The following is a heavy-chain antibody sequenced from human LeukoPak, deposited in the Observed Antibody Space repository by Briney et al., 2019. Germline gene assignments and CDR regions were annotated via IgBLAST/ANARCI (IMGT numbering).Heavy chain of an antibody. V-gene: IGHV3-21*01. J-gene: IGHJ4*02. Sequence: GGSLRLSCAASGFTFSSYNINWVRQAPGKGLEWVSSISSSSYMYYADSVKGRFNITRDNAKTSLYLQMNCLRVEDTAVYYCARDVGSDSSGGYYHYFDDWGQGTLVTVSS. CDR3: ARDVGSDSSGGYYHYFDD. CDR1: GFTFSSYN. CDR2: ISSSSYM. D-gene: IGHD3-22*01.